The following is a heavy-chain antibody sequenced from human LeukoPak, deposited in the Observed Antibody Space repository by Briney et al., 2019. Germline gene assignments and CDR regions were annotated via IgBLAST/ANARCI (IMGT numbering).Heavy chain of an antibody. CDR1: GGSFSGYY. D-gene: IGHD3-3*01. CDR3: ARGVRNYYDFWSGYPRTYGMDV. J-gene: IGHJ6*02. V-gene: IGHV4-34*01. CDR2: INRSGST. Sequence: SETLSLTCAVYGGSFSGYYWSWIRQPPGKGLEWIGEINRSGSTNYNPSLKSRVTISVDTSKNQFSLKLSSVTAADTAVYYCARGVRNYYDFWSGYPRTYGMDVWGQGTTVTVSS.